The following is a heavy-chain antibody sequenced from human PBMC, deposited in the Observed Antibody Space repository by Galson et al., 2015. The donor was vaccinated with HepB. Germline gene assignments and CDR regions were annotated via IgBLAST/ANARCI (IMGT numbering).Heavy chain of an antibody. CDR2: IIPIFGTA. V-gene: IGHV1-69*13. J-gene: IGHJ4*02. CDR1: GGTFSSYA. D-gene: IGHD2-2*03. Sequence: SVKVSCKASGGTFSSYAISWVRQAPGQGLEWMGGIIPIFGTANYAQKFQGRVTITADESTSTAYMELSSLRSEDTAVYYCARVFGYCSSTSCYATPHSWLPFDYWGQGTLVTVSS. CDR3: ARVFGYCSSTSCYATPHSWLPFDY.